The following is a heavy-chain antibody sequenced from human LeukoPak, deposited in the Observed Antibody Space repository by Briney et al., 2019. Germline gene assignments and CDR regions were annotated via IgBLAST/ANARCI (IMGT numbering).Heavy chain of an antibody. CDR2: ISDSGGST. V-gene: IGHV3-23*01. Sequence: GGSLRLSCAASGFTFSSYAMSWVRQAPGKGLEWVSAISDSGGSTYYADSVKGRFTISRDNAKNTLNLQMNSLRAEDTAVYYCARDLGQYYDTSDNWFDPWGQGTLVTVSS. CDR1: GFTFSSYA. CDR3: ARDLGQYYDTSDNWFDP. D-gene: IGHD3-22*01. J-gene: IGHJ5*02.